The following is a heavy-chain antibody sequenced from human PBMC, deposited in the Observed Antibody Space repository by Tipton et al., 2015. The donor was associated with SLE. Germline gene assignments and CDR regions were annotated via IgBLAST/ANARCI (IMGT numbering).Heavy chain of an antibody. V-gene: IGHV4-59*01. D-gene: IGHD6-13*01. CDR2: IYYSGST. CDR1: GGSISSYY. J-gene: IGHJ4*02. CDR3: ARVERAARGFDY. Sequence: TLSLTCTASGGSISSYYWSWIRQPPGKGLEWIGYIYYSGSTNYNPPLKSRVTISVDTSKNQFSLKLSSVTAADTAVYYCARVERAARGFDYWGQGTLVTVSS.